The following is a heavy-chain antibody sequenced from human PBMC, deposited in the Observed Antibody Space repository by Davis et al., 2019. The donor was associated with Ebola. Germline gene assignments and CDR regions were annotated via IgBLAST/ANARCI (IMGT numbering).Heavy chain of an antibody. CDR3: TRDDGTTVTIPEANYGMDV. J-gene: IGHJ6*02. CDR1: GFTFSSYS. D-gene: IGHD4-11*01. Sequence: GESLKISCAASGFTFSSYSMTWVRQAPGKGLEWVSYISSSSSLIYYADSVKGRFTISRDNAKNSLYLQMNSLRDEDTAVYYCTRDDGTTVTIPEANYGMDVWGQGTTVTVSS. CDR2: ISSSSSLI. V-gene: IGHV3-48*02.